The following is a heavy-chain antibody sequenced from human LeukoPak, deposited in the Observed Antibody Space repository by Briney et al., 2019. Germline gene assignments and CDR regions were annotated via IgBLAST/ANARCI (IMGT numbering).Heavy chain of an antibody. CDR3: ARVRTAIPFSWFDP. CDR1: GGSFSGYY. J-gene: IGHJ5*02. Sequence: SETLSLTCAVYGGSFSGYYWSWIRQPPGKGLEWIGEINHSGSTNYNPSLKSRVTISVDTSKNQFSLKLSSVTAADTAVYYCARVRTAIPFSWFDPWGQGTLVTVSS. CDR2: INHSGST. V-gene: IGHV4-34*01. D-gene: IGHD2-21*02.